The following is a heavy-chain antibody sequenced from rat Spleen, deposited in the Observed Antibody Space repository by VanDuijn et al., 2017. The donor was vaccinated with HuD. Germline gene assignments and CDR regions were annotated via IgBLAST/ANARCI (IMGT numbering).Heavy chain of an antibody. V-gene: IGHV2-1*01. CDR1: GFSLTSNS. CDR2: IWSGGST. J-gene: IGHJ2*01. D-gene: IGHD5-1*01. Sequence: QVQLKESGPGLVQPSQTLSLTCTVSGFSLTSNSVSWVRQPPGKGLEWMGAIWSGGSTDYNSALKSRLSISRDTSKSQVYLKMNSLQTEDTATYYCVKLTGSPAYFDDWGQGVMVTVSS. CDR3: VKLTGSPAYFDD.